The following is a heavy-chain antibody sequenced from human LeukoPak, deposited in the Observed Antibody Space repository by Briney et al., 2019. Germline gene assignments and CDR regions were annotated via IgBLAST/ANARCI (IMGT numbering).Heavy chain of an antibody. J-gene: IGHJ5*02. CDR1: DYSISSGYY. V-gene: IGHV4-38-2*02. Sequence: PSETLSLTCTVSDYSISSGYYWGWIRQPPGKGLEWIGSIYHSGSTYYNPSLKSRVTISVDTSKNQFSLKLSSVTAADTAVYYCARADTYYYESSAYRQDNWFDPWGQGTLVTVSS. CDR2: IYHSGST. CDR3: ARADTYYYESSAYRQDNWFDP. D-gene: IGHD3-22*01.